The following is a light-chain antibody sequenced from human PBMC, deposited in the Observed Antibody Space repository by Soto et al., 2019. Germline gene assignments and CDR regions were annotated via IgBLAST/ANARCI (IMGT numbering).Light chain of an antibody. J-gene: IGLJ3*02. Sequence: QSALTQPASVSGSPGQSIAISCTGTSSDVGGYNYVSWYQQHPGKAPKLMIYEVINRPSGVSSRFSGSKSGNTASLTISGLQAEDEADYYCSSYRSGTTLVFGGGTQLTVL. CDR3: SSYRSGTTLV. CDR1: SSDVGGYNY. CDR2: EVI. V-gene: IGLV2-14*01.